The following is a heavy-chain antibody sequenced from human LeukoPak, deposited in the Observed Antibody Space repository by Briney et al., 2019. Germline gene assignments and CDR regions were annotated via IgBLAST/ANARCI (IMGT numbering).Heavy chain of an antibody. D-gene: IGHD2/OR15-2a*01. CDR2: ISSNGHT. J-gene: IGHJ5*02. V-gene: IGHV3-64D*09. CDR1: GFTFRKYS. CDR3: VKDNREEDWFDP. Sequence: GGSLRLSCSASGFTFRKYSMHWVRQGPGKGLEYVSAISSNGHTYYADSVKGRFTISRDNSKSTLYLQMSSLRPEDTAAYYCVKDNREEDWFDPWGQGTLVTVSS.